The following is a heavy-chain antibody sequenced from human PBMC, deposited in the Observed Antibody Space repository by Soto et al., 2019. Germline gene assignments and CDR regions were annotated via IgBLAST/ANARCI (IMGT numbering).Heavy chain of an antibody. D-gene: IGHD3-22*01. V-gene: IGHV1-18*04. CDR1: GYTFTSYG. Sequence: ASVKVSCKASGYTFTSYGISWVRQAPGQGLEWMGWISAYNGNTNYAQKLQGRVTMTTDTSTSTVYMELSSLRSEDTAVYYCARTRYYYDSSGYPAASRWFDPWGQGTLVTVSS. CDR3: ARTRYYYDSSGYPAASRWFDP. J-gene: IGHJ5*02. CDR2: ISAYNGNT.